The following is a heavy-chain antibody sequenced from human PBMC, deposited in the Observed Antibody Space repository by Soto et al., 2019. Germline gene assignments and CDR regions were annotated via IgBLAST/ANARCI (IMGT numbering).Heavy chain of an antibody. J-gene: IGHJ6*03. D-gene: IGHD3-3*01. Sequence: LGESLKISCKGSGYSFTSYWIGWVRQMPGKGLEWMGIIYPGDSDTRYSPSFQGQDTISADKSISTAYLRWSSLKASDTAMYYFARMASDFGSGYRGYYYYMDVWGKGTTVTVSS. CDR3: ARMASDFGSGYRGYYYYMDV. CDR1: GYSFTSYW. CDR2: IYPGDSDT. V-gene: IGHV5-51*01.